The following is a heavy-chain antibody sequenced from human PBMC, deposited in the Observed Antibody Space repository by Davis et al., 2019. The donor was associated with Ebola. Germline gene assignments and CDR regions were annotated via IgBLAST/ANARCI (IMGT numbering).Heavy chain of an antibody. Sequence: TRYSPSFQGQVTISADRSISTACLQWSSLKASDTAMYYCARQTTVTTDFDYWGQGTLVTVSS. V-gene: IGHV5-51*01. CDR3: ARQTTVTTDFDY. CDR2: T. J-gene: IGHJ4*02. D-gene: IGHD4-17*01.